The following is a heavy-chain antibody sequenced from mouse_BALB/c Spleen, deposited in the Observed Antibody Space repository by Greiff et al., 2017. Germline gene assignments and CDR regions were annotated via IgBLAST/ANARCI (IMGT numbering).Heavy chain of an antibody. CDR1: GYTFTSYW. V-gene: IGHV1-69*02. CDR2: IDPSDSYT. D-gene: IGHD1-2*01. J-gene: IGHJ3*01. Sequence: QVQLQQSGAELVKPGASVKLSCKASGYTFTSYWMHWVKQRPGQGLEWIGEIDPSDSYTNYNQKFKGKATLTVDKSSSTAYMQLSSLTSEDSAVYYCARNGPVAYWGQGTLVTVSA. CDR3: ARNGPVAY.